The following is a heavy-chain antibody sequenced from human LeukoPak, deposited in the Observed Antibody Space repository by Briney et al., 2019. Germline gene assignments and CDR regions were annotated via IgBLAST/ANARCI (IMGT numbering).Heavy chain of an antibody. CDR3: ARHPGTGDDWYFDL. CDR2: IWYGGSDQ. J-gene: IGHJ2*01. Sequence: GGSLRLSCAASGFTFSYYGMHWVRQAAVKGLEWVAVIWYGGSDQYYADSVKGRVTISRDNSRNTLFLQMSSLRAEDTAVYYCARHPGTGDDWYFDLWGRGTLVTVSS. V-gene: IGHV3-33*01. CDR1: GFTFSYYG. D-gene: IGHD7-27*01.